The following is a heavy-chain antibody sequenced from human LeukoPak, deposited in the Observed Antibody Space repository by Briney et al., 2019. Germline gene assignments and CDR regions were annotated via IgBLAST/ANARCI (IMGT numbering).Heavy chain of an antibody. D-gene: IGHD2-15*01. Sequence: GGSLRLSCAASGFTFSSYEMNWVRQAPGKGLEWVSYISSSGSTIYYADSVKGRFTISRDNAKNSLYLQMNSLRAEDTAVYYCARGGGYCSGGSCYQPPLGNYWGQGTLVTVSS. CDR1: GFTFSSYE. V-gene: IGHV3-48*03. CDR3: ARGGGYCSGGSCYQPPLGNY. J-gene: IGHJ4*02. CDR2: ISSSGSTI.